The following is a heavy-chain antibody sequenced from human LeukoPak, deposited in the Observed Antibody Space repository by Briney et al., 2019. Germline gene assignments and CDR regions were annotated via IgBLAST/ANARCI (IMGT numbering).Heavy chain of an antibody. J-gene: IGHJ4*02. CDR3: ARGVNYYGSGSYYFDY. CDR2: ISTDSRII. D-gene: IGHD3-10*01. V-gene: IGHV3-48*01. CDR1: GFTFSSYS. Sequence: GGSLRLSCEVSGFTFSSYSINWVRQAPGKGLEWVPYISTDSRIIYYANSVKGRFTISRDNAKNSLFLQMNSLRAEDTAVYYCARGVNYYGSGSYYFDYWGQGTLVTVSS.